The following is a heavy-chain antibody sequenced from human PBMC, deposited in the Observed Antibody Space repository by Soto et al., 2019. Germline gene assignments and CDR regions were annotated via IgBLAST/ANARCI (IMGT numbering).Heavy chain of an antibody. Sequence: SETLSLTCAVYGGSFSGYYWSWIRQPPGKGLEWIGEINHSGSTNYNPSLKSRVTISVDASKNQFSLKLSSVTAADTAVYYCARGRYSSGWYGPYYFDYWGQGTLVTVSS. CDR2: INHSGST. D-gene: IGHD6-19*01. CDR1: GGSFSGYY. J-gene: IGHJ4*02. CDR3: ARGRYSSGWYGPYYFDY. V-gene: IGHV4-34*01.